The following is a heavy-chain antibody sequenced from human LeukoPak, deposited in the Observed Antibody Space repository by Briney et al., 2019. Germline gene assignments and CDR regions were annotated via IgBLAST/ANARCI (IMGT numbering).Heavy chain of an antibody. CDR2: INRDGSFT. Sequence: PGGSLRLSCAASGFTFSNSWMHWLRQPPGKGLVHVSRINRDGSFTDYADFVKGRFTISRDNAKNILYPHMNSLSADDTAVYYCAKDAVSGAADPWGQGILVTVSS. CDR1: GFTFSNSW. CDR3: AKDAVSGAADP. D-gene: IGHD3-3*01. J-gene: IGHJ5*02. V-gene: IGHV3-74*01.